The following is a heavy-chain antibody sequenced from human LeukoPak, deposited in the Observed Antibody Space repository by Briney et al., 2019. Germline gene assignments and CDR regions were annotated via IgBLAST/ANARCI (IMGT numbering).Heavy chain of an antibody. CDR1: GGSISSYY. CDR3: ARQYYDILTGYPYYFDY. D-gene: IGHD3-9*01. CDR2: IYYSGST. J-gene: IGHJ4*02. V-gene: IGHV4-39*01. Sequence: KPSETLSLTCTVSGGSISSYYWGWIRQPPGKGLEWIGAIYYSGSTYFDPSLKSRVTMSVDTSKNQFSLKLSSVTAADTAVYYCARQYYDILTGYPYYFDYWGQGTLVTVSS.